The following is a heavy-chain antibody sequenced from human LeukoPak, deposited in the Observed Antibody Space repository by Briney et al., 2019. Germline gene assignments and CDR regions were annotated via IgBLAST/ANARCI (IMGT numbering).Heavy chain of an antibody. Sequence: GGSLRLSCAASGFTFSSYSMNWVRQAPGKGLEWVSAITGSGGSTYYADSVKGRFTISRDNSKNTLYLQMNSLRAEDTAVYYCAKAQVGAILHAFDIWGQGTMVTVSS. V-gene: IGHV3-23*01. CDR2: ITGSGGST. D-gene: IGHD1-26*01. J-gene: IGHJ3*02. CDR3: AKAQVGAILHAFDI. CDR1: GFTFSSYS.